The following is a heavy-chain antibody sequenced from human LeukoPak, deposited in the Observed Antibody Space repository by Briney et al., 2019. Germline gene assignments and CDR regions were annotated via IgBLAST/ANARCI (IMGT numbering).Heavy chain of an antibody. D-gene: IGHD3-16*01. CDR3: AKDKIWGEDYFDY. V-gene: IGHV3-7*01. CDR2: IKQDGSEK. J-gene: IGHJ4*02. CDR1: GFTFSSYW. Sequence: GGSLRLSCAASGFTFSSYWMSWVRQAPGKGLEWVANIKQDGSEKYYVDSVKGRFTISRDNAKNSLYLQMNSLRAEDTAVYYCAKDKIWGEDYFDYWGQGTLVTVSP.